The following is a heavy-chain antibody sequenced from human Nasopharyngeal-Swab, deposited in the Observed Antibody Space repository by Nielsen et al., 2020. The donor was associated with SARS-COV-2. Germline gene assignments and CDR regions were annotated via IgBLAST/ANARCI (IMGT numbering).Heavy chain of an antibody. CDR1: GFTFSSYG. D-gene: IGHD5-24*01. J-gene: IGHJ6*02. CDR2: IWYDGSNK. V-gene: IGHV3-33*01. CDR3: AAVGGYNYDVYYYYGMDV. Sequence: GGSLRLSCAASGFTFSSYGMHWVRQAPGKGLEWVAVIWYDGSNKYYADSVKGRFTISRDNSKNTLYLQMNSLRAEDTAVYYCAAVGGYNYDVYYYYGMDVWGQGTTVTVSS.